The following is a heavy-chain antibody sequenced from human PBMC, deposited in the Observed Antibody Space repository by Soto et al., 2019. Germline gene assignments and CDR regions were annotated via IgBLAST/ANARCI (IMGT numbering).Heavy chain of an antibody. Sequence: EVQLVESGGGLVKPGGSLRLSCAASGFTFSSYSMNWVRQAPGKGLEWVSSISSSSSYIYYADSVKGRFTISRDNAKNSLYLQMNSLRAEDTDVYYCARDYTTGDNGWFDPWGQGTLVTVSS. CDR2: ISSSSSYI. D-gene: IGHD4-17*01. CDR3: ARDYTTGDNGWFDP. V-gene: IGHV3-21*01. CDR1: GFTFSSYS. J-gene: IGHJ5*02.